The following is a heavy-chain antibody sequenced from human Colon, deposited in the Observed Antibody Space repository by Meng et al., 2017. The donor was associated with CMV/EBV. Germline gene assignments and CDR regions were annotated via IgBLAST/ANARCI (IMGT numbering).Heavy chain of an antibody. J-gene: IGHJ6*02. CDR1: GYTYTTSD. D-gene: IGHD6-13*01. V-gene: IGHV1-18*01. CDR2: ISSKAGTT. CDR3: VRGSSSSSEGMDV. Sequence: ASVKVSCKASGYTYTTSDITWVRQAPGQGPEWMGWISSKAGTTNYAQRLQGRVTMTTDTSMSTAYMELRSLRSDDTAVYYCVRGSSSSSEGMDVWGQGTTVTVSS.